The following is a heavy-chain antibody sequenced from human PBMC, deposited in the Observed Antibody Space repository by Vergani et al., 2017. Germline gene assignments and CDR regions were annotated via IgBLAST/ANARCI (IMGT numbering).Heavy chain of an antibody. J-gene: IGHJ5*02. D-gene: IGHD4-17*01. CDR1: WFSHSTSGVV. V-gene: IGHV2-5*02. CDR3: AHSQKGTTVTTGGNWFDP. CDR2: IYWDDDK. Sequence: QTTLKESGPTLVNLTQTLPLTCTFSWFSHSTSGVVVGWIRQPPGKALEWLALIYWDDDKRYSPSLKSRLTITKDTSKNQVVLTMTNMDPVDTATYYCAHSQKGTTVTTGGNWFDPWGQGTLVTVSS.